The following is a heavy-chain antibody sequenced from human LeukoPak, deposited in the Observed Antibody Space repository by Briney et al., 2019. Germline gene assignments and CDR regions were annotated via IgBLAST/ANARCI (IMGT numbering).Heavy chain of an antibody. CDR3: ATDGAGDYLNH. V-gene: IGHV1-24*01. CDR2: FNPEDGET. J-gene: IGHJ4*02. CDR1: GYIFSELS. Sequence: ASVKVSCKVSGYIFSELSMHWVRQAPGLGLEWMGGFNPEDGETFYAQKFQGRVNMTEDTSTDTAYMELSSLSYDDTAVYYCATDGAGDYLNHWGQGTLVTVSS. D-gene: IGHD4-17*01.